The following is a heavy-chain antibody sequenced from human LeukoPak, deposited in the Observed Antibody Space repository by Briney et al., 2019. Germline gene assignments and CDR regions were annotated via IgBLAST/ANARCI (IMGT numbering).Heavy chain of an antibody. J-gene: IGHJ4*02. V-gene: IGHV3-30*18. D-gene: IGHD5-18*01. CDR3: AKDSGSPWIKLWLRS. CDR1: GFTFSSYG. Sequence: GGSQRLSCAPSGFTFSSYGMHWARQAPGKGLECVAVISYDGSNKYYADSVKGRFTISRDNSKNTLYLQMNSLRAEDTAVYYCAKDSGSPWIKLWLRSWGQGTLVTVSS. CDR2: ISYDGSNK.